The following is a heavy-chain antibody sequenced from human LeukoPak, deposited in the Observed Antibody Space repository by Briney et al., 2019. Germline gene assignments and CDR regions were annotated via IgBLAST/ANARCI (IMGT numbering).Heavy chain of an antibody. V-gene: IGHV4-59*08. CDR1: GGSISSYY. Sequence: SETLSLTCTVSGGSISSYYWSWIRQPPGKGLEWIGYIYYSGSTNYNPSLKSRVTTSVDTSKNQFSLKLSSVTAADTAVYYCARHSPPLRFDYWGQGTLVTVSS. J-gene: IGHJ4*02. CDR2: IYYSGST. CDR3: ARHSPPLRFDY.